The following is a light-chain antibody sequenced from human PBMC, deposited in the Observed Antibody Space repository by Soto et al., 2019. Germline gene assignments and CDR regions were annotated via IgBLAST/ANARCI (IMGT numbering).Light chain of an antibody. CDR2: GAS. Sequence: ELVLTQSPGTLSLSPGERATLSCRVSQSVSSTYLAWYQQKPGQAPRLLIYGASSRATGIPDRFSGSGSGTDFTLTISRLEPEDFAVYYCQQYGSSAWTLGQGTKVDIK. J-gene: IGKJ1*01. V-gene: IGKV3-20*01. CDR1: QSVSSTY. CDR3: QQYGSSAWT.